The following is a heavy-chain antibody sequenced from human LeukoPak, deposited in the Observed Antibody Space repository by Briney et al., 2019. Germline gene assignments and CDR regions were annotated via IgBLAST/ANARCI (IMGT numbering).Heavy chain of an antibody. D-gene: IGHD6-13*01. Sequence: GGSLRLSCAASGFTFSSYAMHWVRQAPGRGLEYVSGISRNGDSTYYANSVKGRFTISRDNAKNSLYLQMNNLRAEDTAVYYCARVGQQLADYWGQGTLVTVSS. CDR2: ISRNGDST. V-gene: IGHV3-64*01. CDR3: ARVGQQLADY. CDR1: GFTFSSYA. J-gene: IGHJ4*02.